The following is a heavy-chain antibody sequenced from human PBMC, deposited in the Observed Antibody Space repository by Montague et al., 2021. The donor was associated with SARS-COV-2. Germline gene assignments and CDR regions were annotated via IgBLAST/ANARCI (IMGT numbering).Heavy chain of an antibody. Sequence: SETLSLTCAVYGGSFSGYYWSWNRQPPGKGLEWIGEINHSGSTNYNPSLKSRVTISVDTSKNQFSLKLSSVTAADTAVYYCTREGYQVLWSDYYYYGMDVWGQGTTVTVSS. D-gene: IGHD2-2*01. J-gene: IGHJ6*02. CDR2: INHSGST. CDR1: GGSFSGYY. V-gene: IGHV4-34*01. CDR3: TREGYQVLWSDYYYYGMDV.